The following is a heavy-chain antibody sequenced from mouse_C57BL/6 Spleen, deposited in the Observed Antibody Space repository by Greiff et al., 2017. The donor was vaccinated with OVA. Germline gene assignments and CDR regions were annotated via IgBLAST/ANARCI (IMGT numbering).Heavy chain of an antibody. CDR3: ARQFGYDYDAGYAMDY. V-gene: IGHV5-6*01. Sequence: EVMLVESGGDLVKPGGSLKLSCAASGFTFSSYGMSWVRQTPDKRLEWVATISSGGSYTYYPDSVKGRFTISRDNAKNTLYLQMSSLKSEDTAMYYCARQFGYDYDAGYAMDYWGQGTSVTVSS. CDR1: GFTFSSYG. J-gene: IGHJ4*01. D-gene: IGHD2-4*01. CDR2: ISSGGSYT.